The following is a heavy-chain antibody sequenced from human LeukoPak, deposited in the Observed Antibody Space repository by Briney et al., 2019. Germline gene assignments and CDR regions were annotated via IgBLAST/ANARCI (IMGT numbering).Heavy chain of an antibody. CDR3: AREGVYY. CDR1: GFTFSSHW. J-gene: IGHJ4*02. Sequence: GGSLRLSCAASGFTFSSHWMHWVRQAPGKGLVWVSRINSDGSITTYADSAQGRFTISRDNAKNTLYLQMNSLRAEDTAVYYCAREGVYYWGQGTLVTVSS. D-gene: IGHD3-16*01. CDR2: INSDGSIT. V-gene: IGHV3-74*01.